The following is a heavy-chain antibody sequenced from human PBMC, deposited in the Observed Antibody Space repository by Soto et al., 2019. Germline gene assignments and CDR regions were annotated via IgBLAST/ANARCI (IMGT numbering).Heavy chain of an antibody. J-gene: IGHJ5*02. Sequence: QVQLQESGPGLVKSSETLSLTCTVSGGSMNNNFWSWIRQPPGKGLEWLAYIYSSGSTTYNPSLKSRVTISIATSKNQFSLKVNSVTAADTAVYFCARGGWLRGSYWFDPWGQGALVTVSS. CDR3: ARGGWLRGSYWFDP. D-gene: IGHD5-12*01. CDR2: IYSSGST. CDR1: GGSMNNNF. V-gene: IGHV4-59*01.